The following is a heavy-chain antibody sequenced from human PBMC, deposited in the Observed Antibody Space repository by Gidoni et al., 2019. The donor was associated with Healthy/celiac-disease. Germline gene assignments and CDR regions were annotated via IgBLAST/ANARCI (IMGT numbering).Heavy chain of an antibody. J-gene: IGHJ5*02. V-gene: IGHV4-59*01. CDR2: IYYRGST. CDR1: GGSISSYY. D-gene: IGHD3-10*01. CDR3: ARGSGMATPMGA. Sequence: QVQLQESGPGLVKPSETLSLTCTVSGGSISSYYWSWIRQPPGKGLEWIGYIYYRGSTNYNPSLKSRVTISVDTSKNQFSLKLSSVTAADTAVYYCARGSGMATPMGAWGQGTLVTVSS.